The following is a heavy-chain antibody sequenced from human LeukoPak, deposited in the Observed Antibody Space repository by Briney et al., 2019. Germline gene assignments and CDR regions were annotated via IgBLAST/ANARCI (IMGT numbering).Heavy chain of an antibody. CDR1: GFTFSSYG. CDR2: ISYDGSNK. CDR3: AKDTGSGYEFDY. V-gene: IGHV3-30*18. Sequence: GGSLRLSCAASGFTFSSYGMHWVRQAPGKGLEWVAVISYDGSNKYYADSVKGRFTISRDNSKNTLYLQMNSLRAEDTAVYYCAKDTGSGYEFDYWGQGTLVTVSS. D-gene: IGHD5-12*01. J-gene: IGHJ4*02.